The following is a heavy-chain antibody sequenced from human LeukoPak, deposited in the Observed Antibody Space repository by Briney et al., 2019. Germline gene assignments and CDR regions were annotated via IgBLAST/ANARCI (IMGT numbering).Heavy chain of an antibody. CDR3: ARLGSGSNY. CDR2: TYYRSKWYT. CDR1: GDSFSSNSAA. D-gene: IGHD3-10*01. Sequence: SQNLSLTCAISGDSFSSNSAAWNWLRQSPSRGLEWLGRTYYRSKWYTEYAVSVKSRIPINPDTSKNQFSLQLSSVNPEDTAVYYCARLGSGSNYWGQGTLVTVSS. V-gene: IGHV6-1*01. J-gene: IGHJ4*02.